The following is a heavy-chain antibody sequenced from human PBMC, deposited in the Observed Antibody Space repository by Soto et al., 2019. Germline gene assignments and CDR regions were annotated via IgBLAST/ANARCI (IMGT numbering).Heavy chain of an antibody. CDR3: ARTGRYDFWSGYLLTDDC. CDR1: GGSFSDYY. V-gene: IGHV4-34*01. CDR2: INHSGST. D-gene: IGHD3-3*01. Sequence: SETLSLTCAVYGGSFSDYYWSWIRQPPGKGLEWIGEINHSGSTNYNPSLKSRVTISLDTSNNKFSLKLSSVPAADTAVYYCARTGRYDFWSGYLLTDDCWGRGTLVTVSS. J-gene: IGHJ4*02.